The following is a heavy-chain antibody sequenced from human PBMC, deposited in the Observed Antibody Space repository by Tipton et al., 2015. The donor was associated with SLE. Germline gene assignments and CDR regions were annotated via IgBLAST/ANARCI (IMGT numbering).Heavy chain of an antibody. CDR3: ATSGSLYPFEY. CDR1: GGSFSGYS. CDR2: INHGGST. D-gene: IGHD1-26*01. V-gene: IGHV4-34*01. J-gene: IGHJ4*02. Sequence: TLSLTCAVYGGSFSGYSWSWIRQTPGKGLEWIGEINHGGSTNYNPSLKTRVTMSVDTSKKQFSLKLGSVTAADTAVYYCATSGSLYPFEYWGQGTLVTVSS.